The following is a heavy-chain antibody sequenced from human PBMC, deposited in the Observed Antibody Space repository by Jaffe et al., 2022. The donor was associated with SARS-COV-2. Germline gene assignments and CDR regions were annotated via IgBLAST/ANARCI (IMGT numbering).Heavy chain of an antibody. CDR1: GGSISSGGYY. CDR2: IYYSGST. J-gene: IGHJ4*02. Sequence: QVQLQESGPGLVKPSQTLSLTCTVSGGSISSGGYYWSWIRQHPGKGLEWIGYIYYSGSTYYNPSLKSRVTISVDTSKNQFSLKLSSVTAADTAVYYCARTLEQVEQERYWELLAYFDYWGQGTLVTVSS. V-gene: IGHV4-31*03. CDR3: ARTLEQVEQERYWELLAYFDY. D-gene: IGHD1-26*01.